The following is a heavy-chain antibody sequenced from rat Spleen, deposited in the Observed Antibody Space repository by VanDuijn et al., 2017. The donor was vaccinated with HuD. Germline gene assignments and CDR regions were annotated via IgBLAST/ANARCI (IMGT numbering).Heavy chain of an antibody. CDR2: ISSDGGRN. CDR1: GFTFSDYY. Sequence: EVQLVGSGGDLVQPGRSLKLSCAASGFTFSDYYMAWVRQAPTKGLEWVATISSDGGRNFYRDSVKGRFSISRDDAKSTIYLYMNSLRSEDTATYYCSPRDNNYGYWGQGVMVTVSS. J-gene: IGHJ2*01. V-gene: IGHV5-20*01. D-gene: IGHD1-10*01. CDR3: SPRDNNYGY.